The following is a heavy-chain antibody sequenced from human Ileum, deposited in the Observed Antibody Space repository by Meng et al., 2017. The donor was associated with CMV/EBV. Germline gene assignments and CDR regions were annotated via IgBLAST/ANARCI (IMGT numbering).Heavy chain of an antibody. Sequence: QVQWQDSGPGLVKPSETLSLTCTVSGGSISGYYWSWIRQPATKGLEWIGRVYSSGSTDYNPSLQSRVTMSVDTSKNQFSLKLSSVTAADTAVYYCARGSSSWAFDYWGQGTLVTVSS. CDR1: GGSISGYY. CDR3: ARGSSSWAFDY. CDR2: VYSSGST. V-gene: IGHV4-4*07. D-gene: IGHD2-2*01. J-gene: IGHJ4*02.